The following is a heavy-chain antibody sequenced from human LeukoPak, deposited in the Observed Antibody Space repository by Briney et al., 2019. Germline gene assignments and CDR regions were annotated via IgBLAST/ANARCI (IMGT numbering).Heavy chain of an antibody. J-gene: IGHJ4*02. D-gene: IGHD6-19*01. CDR3: ARGPVDSSGQSYDY. Sequence: ASVKVSCKASGYTFTSYDVNWARQATGQGLEWMGWMNPNSGNTGYAQKFQGRVTITRNTSISTAYMELSRLRSEDTAVYYCARGPVDSSGQSYDYWGQGTLVTVSS. CDR2: MNPNSGNT. CDR1: GYTFTSYD. V-gene: IGHV1-8*03.